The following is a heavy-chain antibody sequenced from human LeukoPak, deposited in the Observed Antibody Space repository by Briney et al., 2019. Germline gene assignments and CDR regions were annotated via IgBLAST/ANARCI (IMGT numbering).Heavy chain of an antibody. D-gene: IGHD4-23*01. J-gene: IGHJ4*02. CDR2: IYHSGTT. CDR3: ARNGGNSDVDN. Sequence: SGTLSLTCAVSGGSISSSNWWTWVRQPPGKGLEWIGEIYHSGTTNYNSSLKSRVTISLDKSKNQFSLNLNSVTAADTAVYYCARNGGNSDVDNWGQGTLVTVAS. V-gene: IGHV4-4*02. CDR1: GGSISSSNW.